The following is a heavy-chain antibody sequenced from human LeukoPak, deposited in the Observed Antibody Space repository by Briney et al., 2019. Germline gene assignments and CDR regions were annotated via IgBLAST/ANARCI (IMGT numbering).Heavy chain of an antibody. CDR3: ARDSLSYYGMDV. V-gene: IGHV3-21*01. Sequence: PGGSLRLSCAASGFTSSSYSMNWVRQAPGKGLEWVSSISSSSSYIYYADSVKGRFTISRDNAKNSLYLQMNSLRAEDTAVYYCARDSLSYYGMDVWGQGTTVTVSS. CDR1: GFTSSSYS. J-gene: IGHJ6*02. CDR2: ISSSSSYI.